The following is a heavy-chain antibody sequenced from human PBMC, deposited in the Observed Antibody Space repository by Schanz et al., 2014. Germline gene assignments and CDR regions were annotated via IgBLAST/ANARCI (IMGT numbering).Heavy chain of an antibody. J-gene: IGHJ4*02. V-gene: IGHV1-69*02. CDR1: GGTFNSYT. Sequence: QVQLVQSGAEVKKPGSSMKVSCKASGGTFNSYTINWVRQAPGQGLEWMGRIIPILGIANYAQKFQGRVTITADRSTSTAYTELSSLRSEDTAVYHCARGYGYSPTDFWGQGTLVTVSS. CDR3: ARGYGYSPTDF. CDR2: IIPILGIA. D-gene: IGHD4-17*01.